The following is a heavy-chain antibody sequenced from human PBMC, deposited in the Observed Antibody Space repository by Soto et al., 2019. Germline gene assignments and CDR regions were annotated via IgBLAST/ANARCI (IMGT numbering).Heavy chain of an antibody. J-gene: IGHJ4*02. CDR1: GFVFEVYC. CDR3: TRGPRTSSVGTGAV. CDR2: ISDDGART. V-gene: IGHV3-74*01. D-gene: IGHD2-2*01. Sequence: GGSLRLSCVASGFVFEVYCMHWVRQVPGKGLEWVSRISDDGARTDYAESVRGRFTISRDNANNALYLQMNALRGEDTAVYFCTRGPRTSSVGTGAVWGRGAMVTV.